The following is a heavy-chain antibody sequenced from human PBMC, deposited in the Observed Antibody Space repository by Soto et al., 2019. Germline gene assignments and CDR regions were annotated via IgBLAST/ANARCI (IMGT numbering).Heavy chain of an antibody. V-gene: IGHV4-59*01. Sequence: SETLSLTCSVSGGSISGYYWSWIRQTPEKGLEWIGYIYYSGSTNYNPSLKSRVTISVDTSKNQFSLKLSSVTAADTAVYYCARSDSSGWYWFDPWGQGTLVTVS. CDR2: IYYSGST. CDR3: ARSDSSGWYWFDP. D-gene: IGHD6-19*01. J-gene: IGHJ5*02. CDR1: GGSISGYY.